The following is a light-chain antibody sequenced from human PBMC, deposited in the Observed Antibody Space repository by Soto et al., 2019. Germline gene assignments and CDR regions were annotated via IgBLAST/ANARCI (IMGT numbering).Light chain of an antibody. CDR2: HAS. V-gene: IGKV1-5*01. Sequence: QMPQSPSSRPAPVGDRVTITCRARPCLSSWLAWYEQKPGTAPKLLISHASSLESGVPSRGGGCGSGTEFTITILKLQADELESYYWLSYYRHSFGEGTKVDIK. CDR3: LSYYRHS. J-gene: IGKJ1*01. CDR1: PCLSSW.